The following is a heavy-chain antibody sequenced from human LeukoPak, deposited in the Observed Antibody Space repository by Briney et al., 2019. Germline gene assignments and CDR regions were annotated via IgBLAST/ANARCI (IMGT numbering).Heavy chain of an antibody. CDR3: AKAGNGDYPYYFDY. Sequence: GGSLRLSCAASGFTFSSYGMHWVRQAPGKGLEWVAVISYDGSNKYYADSVKGRFTISRDNSKNTLYLQMNSLRAEDTAVYHCAKAGNGDYPYYFDYWGQGTLVTVSS. V-gene: IGHV3-30*18. D-gene: IGHD4-17*01. J-gene: IGHJ4*02. CDR2: ISYDGSNK. CDR1: GFTFSSYG.